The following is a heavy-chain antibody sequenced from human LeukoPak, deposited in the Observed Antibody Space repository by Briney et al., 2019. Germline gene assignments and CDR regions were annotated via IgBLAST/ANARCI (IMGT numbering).Heavy chain of an antibody. V-gene: IGHV3-43*02. CDR3: VRDTGSGWDFDY. D-gene: IGHD6-19*01. CDR2: VKGDGVTT. Sequence: GGSLRLSCAASGFTFNAYAIHWVRQAPGKGLEWVSLVKGDGVTTDYANSVKGRFTVSRDDSKNSLYLQMSNLRTEDTALYYCVRDTGSGWDFDYWGQGTLVTVSS. J-gene: IGHJ4*02. CDR1: GFTFNAYA.